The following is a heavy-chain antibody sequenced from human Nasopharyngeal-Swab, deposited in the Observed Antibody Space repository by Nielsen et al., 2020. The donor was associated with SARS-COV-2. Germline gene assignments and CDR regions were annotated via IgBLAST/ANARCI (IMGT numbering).Heavy chain of an antibody. D-gene: IGHD6-19*01. CDR2: IKSKANSYAT. CDR3: TRSGAYSSGWFLGDY. V-gene: IGHV3-73*01. J-gene: IGHJ4*02. Sequence: GESLKISCAASEFTFSGFAMHWVRPASGKGLEWVGHIKSKANSYATTYAASVKGRFTISRDDSKNTAFLQMNSLETEDTAVYYCTRSGAYSSGWFLGDYWGQGTLVTVSS. CDR1: EFTFSGFA.